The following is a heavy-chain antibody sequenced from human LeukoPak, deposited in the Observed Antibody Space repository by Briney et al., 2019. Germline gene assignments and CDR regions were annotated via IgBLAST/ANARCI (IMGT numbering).Heavy chain of an antibody. J-gene: IGHJ3*02. CDR3: ARRGYCSSTSCYDAFDI. Sequence: ASVKVSCKASGYTFTSCDINWVRQATGQGLEWMGWMNPNSGNTGYAQKFQGRVTITRNTSISTAYMELSSLRSEDTAVYYCARRGYCSSTSCYDAFDIWGQGTMVTVSS. D-gene: IGHD2-2*01. CDR2: MNPNSGNT. CDR1: GYTFTSCD. V-gene: IGHV1-8*03.